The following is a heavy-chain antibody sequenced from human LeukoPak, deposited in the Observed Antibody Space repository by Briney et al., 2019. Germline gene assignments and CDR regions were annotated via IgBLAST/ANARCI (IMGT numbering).Heavy chain of an antibody. Sequence: SVKVSCKVSGGTFSSYAISWVRQAPGQGLEWMGGIIPIFGTANYAQKFQGRVTITTDESTSTAYMELSSLRSEDTAVYYCAREPFQGNYGFDYWGQGTLVTVSS. J-gene: IGHJ4*02. V-gene: IGHV1-69*05. D-gene: IGHD4-17*01. CDR3: AREPFQGNYGFDY. CDR2: IIPIFGTA. CDR1: GGTFSSYA.